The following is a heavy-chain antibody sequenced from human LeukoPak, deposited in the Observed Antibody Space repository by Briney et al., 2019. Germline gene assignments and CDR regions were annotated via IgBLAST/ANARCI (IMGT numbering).Heavy chain of an antibody. CDR3: TRTGMTTNWFDP. D-gene: IGHD1-14*01. J-gene: IGHJ5*02. V-gene: IGHV3-73*01. CDR2: IRSKANSYAT. CDR1: GFTFSGSV. Sequence: GGSLRLSCAASGFTFSGSVMHWVRQASGKGLEWVGRIRSKANSYATAYAVSVKGRFTISRDDSKNTAYLQMNSLKTEDTAVYYCTRTGMTTNWFDPWGQGTLVTVSS.